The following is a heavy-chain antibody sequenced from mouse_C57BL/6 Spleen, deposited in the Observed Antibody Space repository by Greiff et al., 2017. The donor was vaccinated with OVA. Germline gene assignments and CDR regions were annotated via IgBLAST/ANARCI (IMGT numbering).Heavy chain of an antibody. D-gene: IGHD2-4*01. CDR1: GFSLTSYA. CDR2: IWTGGGT. CDR3: ARNLGYYDYDDYYAMDY. J-gene: IGHJ4*01. Sequence: VQVVESGPGLVAPSQSLSITCTVSGFSLTSYAISWVRQPPGKGLEWLGVIWTGGGTNYNSALKSRLSISKDNSKSQVFLKMNSLQTDDTARYYCARNLGYYDYDDYYAMDYWGQGTSVTVSS. V-gene: IGHV2-9-1*01.